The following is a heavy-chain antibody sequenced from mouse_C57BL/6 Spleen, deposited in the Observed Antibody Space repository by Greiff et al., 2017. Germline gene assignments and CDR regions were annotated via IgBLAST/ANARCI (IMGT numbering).Heavy chain of an antibody. Sequence: EVQRVESGGGLVKPGGSLKLSCAASGFTFSSYAMSWVRQTPEKRLEWVATISAGGSYTYYPDNVQGRFTIARDNAKNNLYLQMSHLKSEDTAMYYCARDQITTVVGDYYAMDYWGQGTSVTVSS. CDR3: ARDQITTVVGDYYAMDY. J-gene: IGHJ4*01. CDR2: ISAGGSYT. CDR1: GFTFSSYA. D-gene: IGHD1-1*01. V-gene: IGHV5-4*01.